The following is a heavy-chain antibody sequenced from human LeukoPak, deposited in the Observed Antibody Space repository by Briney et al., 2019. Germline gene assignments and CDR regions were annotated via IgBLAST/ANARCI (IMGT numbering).Heavy chain of an antibody. V-gene: IGHV5-51*01. Sequence: GESLKISCKASGYSFSTNWIAWVRQIPGEGLEWMGNIYPADSDTRYSPSFQGQVTISVDKSISTAYLQWSSLKASDTAMYYCAILGYCSSVSCYYGMDVWGQGTTVTVSS. CDR2: IYPADSDT. CDR3: AILGYCSSVSCYYGMDV. D-gene: IGHD2-2*01. CDR1: GYSFSTNW. J-gene: IGHJ6*02.